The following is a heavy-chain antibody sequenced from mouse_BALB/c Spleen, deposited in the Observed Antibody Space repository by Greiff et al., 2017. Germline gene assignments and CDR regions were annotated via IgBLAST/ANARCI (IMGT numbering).Heavy chain of an antibody. D-gene: IGHD1-1*01. J-gene: IGHJ4*01. Sequence: VQLQQSGTVLARPGASVKMSCKASGYTFTSYWMHWVKQRPGQGLEWIGAIYPGNSDTSYNQKFKGKAKLTAVTSTSTAYMELSSLTNEDSAVYYCTRFTTVVADAMDYWGQGTSVTVSS. CDR2: IYPGNSDT. CDR1: GYTFTSYW. V-gene: IGHV1-5*01. CDR3: TRFTTVVADAMDY.